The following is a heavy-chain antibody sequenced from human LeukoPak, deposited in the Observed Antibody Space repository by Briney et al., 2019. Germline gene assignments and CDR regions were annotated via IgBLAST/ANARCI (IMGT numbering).Heavy chain of an antibody. D-gene: IGHD5-12*01. CDR3: GYSYSYAFDI. Sequence: GTLSLTCAVSGGSISSSNWWSWVRQAPGKGLEWVGNVKQDGSETYYVDAVKGRFTISRDNAKNSVDLQMNSLRAEDTAVYFCGYSYSYAFDIWGQGTMVTVSS. J-gene: IGHJ3*02. CDR2: VKQDGSET. V-gene: IGHV3-7*05. CDR1: GGSISSSNW.